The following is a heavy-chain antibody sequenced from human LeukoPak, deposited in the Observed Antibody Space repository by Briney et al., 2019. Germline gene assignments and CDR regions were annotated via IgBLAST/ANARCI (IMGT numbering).Heavy chain of an antibody. CDR3: ARDLGSYTSGWYMGFDY. Sequence: PGGSLRLSCAASGFTFSSYEMNWVRQAPGKGLEWVSYISSSGSTIYYADSVKGRFTISRDNAKNSLYLQVNSLRAEDTAIYYCARDLGSYTSGWYMGFDYWGQGTLVTVSS. J-gene: IGHJ4*02. CDR1: GFTFSSYE. CDR2: ISSSGSTI. V-gene: IGHV3-48*03. D-gene: IGHD6-19*01.